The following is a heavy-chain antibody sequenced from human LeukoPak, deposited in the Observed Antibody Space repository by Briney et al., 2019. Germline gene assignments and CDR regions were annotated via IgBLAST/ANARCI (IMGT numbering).Heavy chain of an antibody. Sequence: ASVKVSCKASGYTFIGYYMHWVRQAPGQGIDWMGWINPNSGGRNYAQKFQGRVTMTRDTSISTAYMELSRLRSDDTAVYYCARGDDILVPLRSWGQGTLVTVSS. CDR2: INPNSGGR. D-gene: IGHD3-9*01. CDR1: GYTFIGYY. CDR3: ARGDDILVPLRS. V-gene: IGHV1-2*02. J-gene: IGHJ4*02.